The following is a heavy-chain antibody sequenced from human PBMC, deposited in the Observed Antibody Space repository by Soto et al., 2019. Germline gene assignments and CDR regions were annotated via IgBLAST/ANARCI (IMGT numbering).Heavy chain of an antibody. CDR1: GFTFSNYV. V-gene: IGHV3-23*01. CDR2: IAGNGGIL. J-gene: IGHJ4*02. D-gene: IGHD6-19*01. CDR3: ARRQFFSFDS. Sequence: PGESLKISCVAPGFTFSNYVMSWVRQAPGKGLECVAAIAGNGGILYYTDSVKGRFSISRDNSKNTLHLQMNSLRAEDTAVYYCARRQFFSFDSWGQGILVTVS.